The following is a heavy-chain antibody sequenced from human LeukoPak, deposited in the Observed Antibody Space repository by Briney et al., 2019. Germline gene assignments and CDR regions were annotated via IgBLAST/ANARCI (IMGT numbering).Heavy chain of an antibody. V-gene: IGHV4-59*11. CDR2: MYDSVST. Sequence: SETLSLTCTVSGGSISSHYWSWIRQPPGKGLEWIGYMYDSVSTKDNPSLKSRLTLSADTSKNQFSLRLSSVTAADTAVYYCATIKRGYIHGYFDFWGQGIKVTVSS. CDR1: GGSISSHY. CDR3: ATIKRGYIHGYFDF. D-gene: IGHD5-18*01. J-gene: IGHJ4*02.